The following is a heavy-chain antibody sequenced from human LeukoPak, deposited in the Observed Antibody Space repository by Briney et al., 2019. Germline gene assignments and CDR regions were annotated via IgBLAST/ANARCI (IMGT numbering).Heavy chain of an antibody. CDR1: GGSISSYY. CDR3: VRYTSSYFDF. J-gene: IGHJ4*02. CDR2: IYYSGST. Sequence: SETLSLTCTVSGGSISSYYWSWIRQPPGKGLEWIGYIYYSGSTNYNPSLESRVTISVDTSKNQFSLKLTSVTAADTAVYYCVRYTSSYFDFWGQGTLVTVSS. V-gene: IGHV4-59*12. D-gene: IGHD1-26*01.